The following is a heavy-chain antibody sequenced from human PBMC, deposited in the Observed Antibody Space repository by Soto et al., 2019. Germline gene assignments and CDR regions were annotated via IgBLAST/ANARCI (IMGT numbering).Heavy chain of an antibody. J-gene: IGHJ4*02. D-gene: IGHD2-15*01. CDR3: ARDLWYVLGETGY. V-gene: IGHV1-18*01. CDR2: ISAYNGNT. CDR1: GSTFTSYG. Sequence: ASLKVSCNPSGSTFTSYGIICVRHSPGQGLELMGWISAYNGNTNYAQKLQGRVTMTTDTSTSTAYMELRSLRSDDTAVYYCARDLWYVLGETGYWGQGTLVTVSS.